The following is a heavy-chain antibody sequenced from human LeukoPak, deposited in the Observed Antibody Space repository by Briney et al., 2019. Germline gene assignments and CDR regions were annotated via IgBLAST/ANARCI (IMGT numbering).Heavy chain of an antibody. CDR2: IYHSGST. CDR3: ARGRQYDILTGFDY. Sequence: SQTLSLTCAVSGGSISSGGYSWRWIRQPPGKGLEWIGYIYHSGSTYYNPSLKSRVTISIDRSKNQFSLKLSSVTAADTAVYYCARGRQYDILTGFDYWGQGTLVTVSS. CDR1: GGSISSGGYS. D-gene: IGHD3-9*01. J-gene: IGHJ4*02. V-gene: IGHV4-30-2*01.